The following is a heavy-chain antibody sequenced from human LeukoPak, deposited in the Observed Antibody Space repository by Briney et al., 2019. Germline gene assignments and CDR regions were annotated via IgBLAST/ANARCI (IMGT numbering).Heavy chain of an antibody. V-gene: IGHV1-18*01. D-gene: IGHD5/OR15-5a*01. J-gene: IGHJ3*02. CDR2: ISAHNGNT. CDR3: ARDRYFLNVVSTTDGFDI. Sequence: GASVKVSCKASGYTFTSYSISWVRQAPGQGLEWMGWISAHNGNTNYAQKFQGRVTMTTDTSTSTAYTDLTSLRSDDTAVYYCARDRYFLNVVSTTDGFDIWGQGTMVTVSS. CDR1: GYTFTSYS.